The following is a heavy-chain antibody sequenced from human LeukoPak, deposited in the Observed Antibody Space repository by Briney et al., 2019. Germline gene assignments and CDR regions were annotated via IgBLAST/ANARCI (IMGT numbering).Heavy chain of an antibody. V-gene: IGHV4-61*08. CDR3: AREGPSWLNAFDI. CDR1: GGSISSGGYY. J-gene: IGHJ3*02. CDR2: IYYSGST. Sequence: SETLSLTCTVSGGSISSGGYYWNWIRQPPGKGLEWIGYIYYSGSTNYNPSLKSRVTISVDTSKNQFSLKLSSVTAADTAVYYCAREGPSWLNAFDIWGQGTMVTVSS. D-gene: IGHD3-22*01.